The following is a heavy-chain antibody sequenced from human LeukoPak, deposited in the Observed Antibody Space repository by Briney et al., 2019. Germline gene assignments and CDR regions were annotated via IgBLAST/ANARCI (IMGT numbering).Heavy chain of an antibody. Sequence: PGGSLRLSCAASGFTFSSYWMGWVRQAPGKGLEWVANIKQDGSEKCYVDSVKGRFTISRDNAKNSVYLQMNSLRVEDTAVYYCAKETRGYYDSWGQGTLVTVSS. V-gene: IGHV3-7*01. J-gene: IGHJ4*02. CDR2: IKQDGSEK. CDR3: AKETRGYYDS. CDR1: GFTFSSYW.